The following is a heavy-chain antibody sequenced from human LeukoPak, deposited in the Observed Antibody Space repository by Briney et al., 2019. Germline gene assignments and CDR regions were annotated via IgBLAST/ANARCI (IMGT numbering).Heavy chain of an antibody. V-gene: IGHV3-30*18. CDR2: ISYDGSNK. J-gene: IGHJ4*02. CDR3: AKGRYGYSSSWYGFDY. CDR1: GXTFSSYG. D-gene: IGHD6-13*01. Sequence: TGGSLRLSCAASGXTFSSYGMHWVRQAPGKGLEWVAVISYDGSNKYFADSVKGRFNISRDNSKNTLYLQMNSLRTEDTAVYYCAKGRYGYSSSWYGFDYWGQGTLVTVSS.